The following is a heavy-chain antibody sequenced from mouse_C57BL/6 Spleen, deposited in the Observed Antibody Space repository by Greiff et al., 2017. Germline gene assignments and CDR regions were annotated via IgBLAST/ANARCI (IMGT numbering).Heavy chain of an antibody. Sequence: QVQLQQSGAELMKPGASVKLSCKATGYTFTGYWIEWVKQRPGHGLEWIGEILPGSGSTNYNEKFKGKATFTADTSSNTASMQLSSLTTEDSAIYYCASGWRTAQAPFAYWGQGTLVTVSA. V-gene: IGHV1-9*01. J-gene: IGHJ3*01. CDR1: GYTFTGYW. CDR2: ILPGSGST. CDR3: ASGWRTAQAPFAY. D-gene: IGHD3-2*02.